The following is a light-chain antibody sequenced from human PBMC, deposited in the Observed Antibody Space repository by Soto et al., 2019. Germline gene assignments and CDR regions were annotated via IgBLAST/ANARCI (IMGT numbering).Light chain of an antibody. CDR2: DAS. CDR3: QQYNSYSEYT. CDR1: QSISMF. Sequence: DIQMTQSPSTLSASVGDRVTITCRASQSISMFLAWYQQKPGKAPKLLIYDASNSESGVPSRFSGSGSGTEFTLTISSLQPDDFATYYCQQYNSYSEYTFGQGTKLEIK. V-gene: IGKV1-5*01. J-gene: IGKJ2*01.